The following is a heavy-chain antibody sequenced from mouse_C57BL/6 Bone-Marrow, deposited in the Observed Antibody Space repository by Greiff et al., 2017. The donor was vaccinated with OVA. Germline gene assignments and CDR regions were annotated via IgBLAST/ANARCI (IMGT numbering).Heavy chain of an antibody. CDR1: GFSLTSYG. D-gene: IGHD4-1*02. V-gene: IGHV2-2*01. Sequence: VKLQESGPGLVQPSQSLSITCTVSGFSLTSYGVHWVRQSPGKGLEWLGVIWSGGSTDYNAAFISRRSISKDNSKSQVFFKMNSLQADDTAIYYCARGSTGTKAMDYWGQGTSVTVSS. CDR2: IWSGGST. CDR3: ARGSTGTKAMDY. J-gene: IGHJ4*01.